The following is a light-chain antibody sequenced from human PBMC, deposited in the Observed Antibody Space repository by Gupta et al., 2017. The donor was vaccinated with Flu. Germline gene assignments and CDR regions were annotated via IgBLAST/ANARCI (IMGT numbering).Light chain of an antibody. CDR3: QQYEAYPLT. J-gene: IGKJ4*01. CDR2: KAS. CDR1: QSISSW. V-gene: IGKV1-5*03. Sequence: EIQMIQSLSTQPASVGDRVTITCRASQSISSWLACYQQKPGKAPKLLIYKASILESGVPSRFSGSGSGTEFTLIIRSLQPDDLAAYYCQQYEAYPLTFGGGTKVEIK.